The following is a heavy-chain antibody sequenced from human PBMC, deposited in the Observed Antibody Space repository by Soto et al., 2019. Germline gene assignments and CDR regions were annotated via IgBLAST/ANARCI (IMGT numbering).Heavy chain of an antibody. V-gene: IGHV1-69*12. J-gene: IGHJ6*02. CDR1: GGTFSSYA. D-gene: IGHD1-1*01. Sequence: QVQLVQSGAEVKKPGSSVKVSCKASGGTFSSYAISWVRQAPGQGLEWMGGIIPIFGTANYAPKFQGRVTITADESTSPAYMALSSLRSEDTAVYYCASPTKPLYSYSGMDVWGQGTTVTVSS. CDR2: IIPIFGTA. CDR3: ASPTKPLYSYSGMDV.